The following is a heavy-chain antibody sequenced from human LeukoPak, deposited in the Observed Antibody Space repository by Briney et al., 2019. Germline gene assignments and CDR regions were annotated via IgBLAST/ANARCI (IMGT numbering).Heavy chain of an antibody. Sequence: GGSLRLSCAASGFTFSSYSMNWVRQAPGKGLEWVSSISSSSSYIYYADSVKGRFTISRDNAKNSLYLQMNSLSAQDTAVYYWAREESDYGDPDYWRQGPLVTVSS. CDR3: AREESDYGDPDY. V-gene: IGHV3-21*01. CDR1: GFTFSSYS. CDR2: ISSSSSYI. D-gene: IGHD4-17*01. J-gene: IGHJ4*02.